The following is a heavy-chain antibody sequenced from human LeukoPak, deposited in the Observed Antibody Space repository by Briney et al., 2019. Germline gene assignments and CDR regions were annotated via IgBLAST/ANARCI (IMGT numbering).Heavy chain of an antibody. CDR2: ISGSGGST. CDR3: ARDKDQYSGYDSGLFDY. D-gene: IGHD5-12*01. Sequence: GGSLRLSCAASGFTFSSDAMSWVRQAPGKGLEWVSAISGSGGSTYYADSVKGRFTISRDNSKNTLYLQMNGLRAEDTALYYCARDKDQYSGYDSGLFDYWGQGTLVTVSS. V-gene: IGHV3-23*01. CDR1: GFTFSSDA. J-gene: IGHJ4*02.